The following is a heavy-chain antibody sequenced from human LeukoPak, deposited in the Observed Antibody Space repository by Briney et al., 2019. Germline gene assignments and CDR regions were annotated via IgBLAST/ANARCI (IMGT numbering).Heavy chain of an antibody. CDR1: GYTFTSYD. J-gene: IGHJ4*02. CDR3: ATDRIPYCGGDCYFLCFHY. CDR2: FDPEDGET. V-gene: IGHV1-24*01. D-gene: IGHD2-21*01. Sequence: GASVKVSCKASGYTFTSYDINWVRQAPGKGLEWMGGFDPEDGETIYAQKFQGRVTMTEDTSTDTAYMELSSLRSEDTAVYYCATDRIPYCGGDCYFLCFHYWGQGTLVTVSS.